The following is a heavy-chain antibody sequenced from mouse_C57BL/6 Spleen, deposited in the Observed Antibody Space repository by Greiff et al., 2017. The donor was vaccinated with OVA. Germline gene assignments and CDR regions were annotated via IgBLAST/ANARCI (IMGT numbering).Heavy chain of an antibody. D-gene: IGHD4-1*02. J-gene: IGHJ1*03. CDR2: ISRGSSTI. V-gene: IGHV5-17*01. Sequence: EVQGVESGGGLVKPGGSLKLSCAASGFTFSDYGMHWVRQAPEKGLEWVAYISRGSSTIYYADTVKGRFTISGDNAKNTLFLQMTSLRSEDTAMYYCARPTGTNWYFDVWGTGTTVTVSS. CDR1: GFTFSDYG. CDR3: ARPTGTNWYFDV.